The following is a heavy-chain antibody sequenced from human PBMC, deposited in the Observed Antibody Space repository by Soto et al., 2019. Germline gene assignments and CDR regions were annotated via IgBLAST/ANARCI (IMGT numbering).Heavy chain of an antibody. D-gene: IGHD1-26*01. CDR3: ATQEVGGSYVYTFDP. J-gene: IGHJ5*02. V-gene: IGHV4-39*02. CDR2: IYYSGST. CDR1: GDSISSSSYY. Sequence: SETLSLTCTVSGDSISSSSYYWGWIRQPPGKGLEWIGSIYYSGSTDYNPSLKSRVTISVDTSKNHFSLKLSSVTAADTAVYYCATQEVGGSYVYTFDPWGQGTLVTVSS.